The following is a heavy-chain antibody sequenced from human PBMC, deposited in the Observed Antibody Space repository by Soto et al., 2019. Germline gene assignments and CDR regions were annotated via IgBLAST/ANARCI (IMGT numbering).Heavy chain of an antibody. V-gene: IGHV3-21*01. Sequence: PGGPLRLSCAASGFTFSSYSMNWVRQAPGKGLEWVSSISSSSSYIYSADSVKGRFTISRDNAKNSLYLQMNSLRAEDTAVSYCARPPNYYDSRGYYGYWGQGTLVTVSS. CDR1: GFTFSSYS. J-gene: IGHJ4*02. CDR3: ARPPNYYDSRGYYGY. CDR2: ISSSSSYI. D-gene: IGHD3-22*01.